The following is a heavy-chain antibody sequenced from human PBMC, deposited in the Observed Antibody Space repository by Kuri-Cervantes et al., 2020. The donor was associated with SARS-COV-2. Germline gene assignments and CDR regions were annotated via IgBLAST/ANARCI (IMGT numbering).Heavy chain of an antibody. V-gene: IGHV3-48*01. CDR3: ARDKWPIVVVTCYFDY. Sequence: GESLKISCAASGFTFSSYSMNWVRQAPGKGLEWVSYISSSSSTIYYADSAKGRFTISRDNAKNSLYLQMNSLRAEDTAVYYCARDKWPIVVVTCYFDYWGQGTLVTVSS. CDR1: GFTFSSYS. J-gene: IGHJ4*02. CDR2: ISSSSSTI. D-gene: IGHD2-21*02.